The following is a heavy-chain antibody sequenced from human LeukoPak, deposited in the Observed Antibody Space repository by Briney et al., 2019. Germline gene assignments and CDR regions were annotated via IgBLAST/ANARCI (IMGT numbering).Heavy chain of an antibody. D-gene: IGHD3-22*01. CDR1: GYTFTSYY. V-gene: IGHV1-46*01. CDR2: INPSGGST. J-gene: IGHJ4*02. CDR3: ARNYYDSSGYYHLAIDY. Sequence: ASVKVSCKASGYTFTSYYMHWVRQAPGQGLEWMGRINPSGGSTSYAQKFQGRVTMTRDMSTSTVYMELSSLRSEDTAVYYCARNYYDSSGYYHLAIDYWGQGTLVTVSS.